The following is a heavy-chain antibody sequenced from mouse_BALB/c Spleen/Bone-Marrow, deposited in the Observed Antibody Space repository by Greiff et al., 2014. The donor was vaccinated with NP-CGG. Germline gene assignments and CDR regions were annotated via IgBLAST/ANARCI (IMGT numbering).Heavy chain of an antibody. J-gene: IGHJ1*01. D-gene: IGHD1-2*01. CDR3: ARGDYGYHWYFDV. CDR1: GYNFTTHW. Sequence: QVQLKESGAELARPGASVKLSCKASGYNFTTHWMQWVKQRPGQGLEWIGAIYPEDGDTRYTQKFKGKATLTADKSSSTAYMQLSDLASEDSAVYYCARGDYGYHWYFDVWGAGTTVTVSS. CDR2: IYPEDGDT. V-gene: IGHV1-87*01.